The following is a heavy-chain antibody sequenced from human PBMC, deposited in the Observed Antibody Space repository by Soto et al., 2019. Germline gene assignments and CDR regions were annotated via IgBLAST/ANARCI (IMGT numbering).Heavy chain of an antibody. CDR2: IYTGGGT. CDR1: GLTVSTNP. V-gene: IGHV3-66*01. Sequence: EVQLVESGGGLVQPGGSLRLSCAASGLTVSTNPMSWGRQAPGKGLEWVSVIYTGGGTHYADSVKGRFTISRDNSKNTVNLQMNGLRPEATAVYYCARDGSGHWGQGTLVTVSS. J-gene: IGHJ4*02. CDR3: ARDGSGH.